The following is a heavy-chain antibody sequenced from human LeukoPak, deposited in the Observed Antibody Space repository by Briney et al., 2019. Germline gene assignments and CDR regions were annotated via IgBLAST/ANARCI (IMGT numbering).Heavy chain of an antibody. J-gene: IGHJ4*02. V-gene: IGHV1-2*02. D-gene: IGHD3-10*01. CDR3: ARDFGSEYYGSGSKTDDY. Sequence: ASVKVSCKASGYTFTGYYMHWVRQAPGQGLEWMGWINPNSGGTNYAQKFQGRVTMTRDTSISTAYMELSRLRSDDTAVYYCARDFGSEYYGSGSKTDDYWGQGTLVTVSS. CDR2: INPNSGGT. CDR1: GYTFTGYY.